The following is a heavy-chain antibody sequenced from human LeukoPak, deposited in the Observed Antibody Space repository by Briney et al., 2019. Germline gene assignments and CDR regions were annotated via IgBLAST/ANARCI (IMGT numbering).Heavy chain of an antibody. CDR2: ISSGSGTI. D-gene: IGHD2-21*02. CDR1: GFTFSSYE. J-gene: IGHJ4*02. CDR3: ARNCGGDCYAEIDY. V-gene: IGHV3-48*02. Sequence: PGGSLRLSCAASGFTFSSYEMNWVRQAPGKGLEWVSYISSGSGTIYYADSVKGRFTISRDNAKNSLFLQMNSLRDEDTAVYYCARNCGGDCYAEIDYWGQGTLVTVSS.